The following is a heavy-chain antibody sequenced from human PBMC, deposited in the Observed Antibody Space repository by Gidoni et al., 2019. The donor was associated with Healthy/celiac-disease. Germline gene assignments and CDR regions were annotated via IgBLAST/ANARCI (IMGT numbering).Heavy chain of an antibody. Sequence: QVQLVESGGGVVKPGRSLRLSCEASGFTFSSYGMHWVRQAPGKGLEWVAFISYDGSNKYYADSVKGRFTISRDNSKNTLYLQMNSLRAEDTAVYYCANSVGIAAAGIIFDYWGQGTLVTVSS. V-gene: IGHV3-30*18. CDR3: ANSVGIAAAGIIFDY. CDR1: GFTFSSYG. CDR2: ISYDGSNK. D-gene: IGHD6-13*01. J-gene: IGHJ4*02.